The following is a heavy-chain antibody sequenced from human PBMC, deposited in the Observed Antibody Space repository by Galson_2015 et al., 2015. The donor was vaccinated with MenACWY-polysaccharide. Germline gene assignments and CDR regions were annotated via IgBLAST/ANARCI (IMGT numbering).Heavy chain of an antibody. Sequence: SLRLSCAASGFRFSNSGMNWVRQAPGKGLEWVAVIQYDGSKIVYADSVKGRFTISRDNSKNTVFLEMNTLGAEDTAVYYCAREGSRIVFHAFDIWSRGTMLSVSS. CDR2: IQYDGSKI. D-gene: IGHD2-15*01. V-gene: IGHV3-33*01. CDR1: GFRFSNSG. CDR3: AREGSRIVFHAFDI. J-gene: IGHJ3*02.